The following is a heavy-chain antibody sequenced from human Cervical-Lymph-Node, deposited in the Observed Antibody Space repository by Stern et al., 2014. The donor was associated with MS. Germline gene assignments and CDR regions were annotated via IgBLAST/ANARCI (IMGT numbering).Heavy chain of an antibody. Sequence: VQLVESGAELKKPGPPVKVSCKASGYTFTNTGINWVRLAPGQGPEWMGWVSTYNGNTKYAQKLRGRVTMTQDTSTSTAYMELRSLRCVCTAVYYCARGDDKTSYDYWGQGTLVTVSS. CDR1: GYTFTNTG. J-gene: IGHJ4*02. CDR2: VSTYNGNT. V-gene: IGHV1-18*01. D-gene: IGHD1-1*01. CDR3: ARGDDKTSYDY.